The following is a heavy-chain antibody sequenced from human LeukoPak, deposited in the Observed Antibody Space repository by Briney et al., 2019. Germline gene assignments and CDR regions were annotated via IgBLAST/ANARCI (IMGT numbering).Heavy chain of an antibody. J-gene: IGHJ4*02. CDR3: ARDFWSGYYRH. V-gene: IGHV3-7*01. CDR1: GFTFSSYW. Sequence: GGSLRLSCAASGFTFSSYWMSWVRQAPGKGLEGVANIKQDGSEKYYVDSVKGRFTISRDNAKNSLYLQMNSLRAEDTAVYYCARDFWSGYYRHWGQGTLVTVSS. CDR2: IKQDGSEK. D-gene: IGHD3-3*01.